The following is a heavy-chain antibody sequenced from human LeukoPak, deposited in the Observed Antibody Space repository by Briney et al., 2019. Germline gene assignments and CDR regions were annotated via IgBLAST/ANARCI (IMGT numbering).Heavy chain of an antibody. J-gene: IGHJ4*02. Sequence: GGSPRLSCAASGFIFSNYAMHWVRQAPGKGLEWVTAISYDGSNKYYADSVKGRFTISRDSSKNTLYLQMNSLRAEDTAVYYCARGAGGSSSWFTIRYLDCWGQGTLVTVSS. CDR1: GFIFSNYA. CDR3: ARGAGGSSSWFTIRYLDC. CDR2: ISYDGSNK. D-gene: IGHD6-13*01. V-gene: IGHV3-30-3*01.